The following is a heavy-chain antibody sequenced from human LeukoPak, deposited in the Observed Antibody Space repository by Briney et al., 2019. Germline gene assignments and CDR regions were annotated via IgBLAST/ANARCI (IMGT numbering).Heavy chain of an antibody. J-gene: IGHJ4*02. CDR1: GYRFTSYW. CDR3: ARGLGGVLMVYAALDY. CDR2: IYPGDSDT. V-gene: IGHV5-51*01. Sequence: GGSLKISCKGSGYRFTSYWIGRVRQMPGKGLEWVGIIYPGDSDTRYSPSFQGQVTISADKSISTAYLQWSSLKASDTAMYYCARGLGGVLMVYAALDYWGQGTLVTVSS. D-gene: IGHD2-8*01.